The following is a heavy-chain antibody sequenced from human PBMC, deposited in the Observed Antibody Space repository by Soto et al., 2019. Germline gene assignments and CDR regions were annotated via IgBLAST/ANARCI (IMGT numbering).Heavy chain of an antibody. CDR3: ARLLYKRHYYYYMDV. V-gene: IGHV3-48*01. D-gene: IGHD1-1*01. CDR1: GFTFSSYS. Sequence: GGSLRLSCAASGFTFSSYSMHCVRQAPQKGLEWVSYISSSSSTIYYADSVKGRFTISRDNAKNSLYLQMNSLRAEDTAVYYCARLLYKRHYYYYMDVWGKGTTVTVSS. J-gene: IGHJ6*03. CDR2: ISSSSSTI.